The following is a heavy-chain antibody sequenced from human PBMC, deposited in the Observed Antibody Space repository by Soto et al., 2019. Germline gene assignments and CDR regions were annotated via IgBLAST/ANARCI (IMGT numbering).Heavy chain of an antibody. CDR1: GFSVSSNH. J-gene: IGHJ4*02. CDR3: AKEKVGPFDY. V-gene: IGHV3-53*01. CDR2: IYSGGYT. Sequence: RLSCAASGFSVSSNHMNWVRQAPGKELEWVALIYSGGYTYYADSVKGRFTISRDISKNTLFLQMNSLRVEDTAVYFCAKEKVGPFDYWGQGALVTVSS.